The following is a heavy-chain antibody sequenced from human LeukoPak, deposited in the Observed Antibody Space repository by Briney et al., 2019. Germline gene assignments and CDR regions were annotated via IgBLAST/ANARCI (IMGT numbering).Heavy chain of an antibody. CDR2: INSDGSAT. CDR1: GFPFSSYW. Sequence: RGGSLRLSCAASGFPFSSYWVHWVRQVPGKGLLWVSRINSDGSATIYADSVRGRFTISRDNAKNTLYLQMSGLRVEDTAVYHCASDSPYYGMDVWGQGTTVTVSS. V-gene: IGHV3-74*01. CDR3: ASDSPYYGMDV. J-gene: IGHJ6*02.